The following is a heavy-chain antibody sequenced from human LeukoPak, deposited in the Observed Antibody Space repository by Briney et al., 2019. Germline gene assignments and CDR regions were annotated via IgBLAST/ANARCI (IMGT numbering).Heavy chain of an antibody. V-gene: IGHV3-30*04. Sequence: GGSLRLSCAASGFTFSSYDMHWVRQAPGKGLEWVAIISNDGSNKYYADSVKGRFTISRDNSKNTLYLQMNSLRTEDTAVYYCARDSRFGSSGRTGGYFDYWGQGTLVTVSS. CDR3: ARDSRFGSSGRTGGYFDY. CDR2: ISNDGSNK. J-gene: IGHJ4*02. D-gene: IGHD6-19*01. CDR1: GFTFSSYD.